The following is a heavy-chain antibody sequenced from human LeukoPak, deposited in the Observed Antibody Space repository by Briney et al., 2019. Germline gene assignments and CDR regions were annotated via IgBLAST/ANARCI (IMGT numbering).Heavy chain of an antibody. J-gene: IGHJ4*02. V-gene: IGHV4-38-2*01. Sequence: SETLSLTCAVSGYSISSGYYWGWIRQPPGKGLEWIGSIYHSGSTYYNPSLKRRVTISADTTKNQFSLQLSSLTAADTAVYYCASHRRRRSAAGPSYYLDYWGQGPLVTVSS. CDR2: IYHSGST. CDR3: ASHRRRRSAAGPSYYLDY. D-gene: IGHD6-13*01. CDR1: GYSISSGYY.